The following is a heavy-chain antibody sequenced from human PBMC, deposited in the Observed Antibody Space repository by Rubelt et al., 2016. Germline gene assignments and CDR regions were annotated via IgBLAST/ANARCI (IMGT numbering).Heavy chain of an antibody. D-gene: IGHD1-26*01. J-gene: IGHJ6*02. CDR3: ARGRMGFHYYYYGMDV. CDR1: GGSISSSSYY. V-gene: IGHV4-39*07. Sequence: QLQPQESGPGLVKPSETLSLTCTVSGGSISSSSYYWSWIRQPPGKGLEWIGEINHSGSTNYNPSLKSQVTISVDTAKNQFSLKLSSVTAADTAGYYCARGRMGFHYYYYGMDVWGQGTTVTVSS. CDR2: INHSGST.